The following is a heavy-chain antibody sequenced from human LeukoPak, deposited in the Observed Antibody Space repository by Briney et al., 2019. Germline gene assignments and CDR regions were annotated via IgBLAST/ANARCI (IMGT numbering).Heavy chain of an antibody. CDR3: ARDLRDYYGSGSPHLGY. CDR1: GGSISSLNW. CDR2: IYHSGST. V-gene: IGHV4-4*02. J-gene: IGHJ4*02. D-gene: IGHD3-10*01. Sequence: AETLSLTCAVSGGSISSLNWWSWVRQPPGKGLEWIGEIYHSGSTNYNPSHKSRVTISVDKSKNQFSLKLSSVTAADTAVYYCARDLRDYYGSGSPHLGYWGQGTLVTVSS.